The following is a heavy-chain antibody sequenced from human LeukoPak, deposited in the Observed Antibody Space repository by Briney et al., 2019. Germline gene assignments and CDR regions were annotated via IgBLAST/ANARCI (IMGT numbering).Heavy chain of an antibody. CDR3: ASDGYSGPDAL. J-gene: IGHJ4*02. D-gene: IGHD5-12*01. V-gene: IGHV4-59*01. Sequence: TSETLSLTCAVYGVSFSGFYWSWIRQPPGKGLEWIGYIYHSGSTNYNPSLKSRVTISVDTSQNQFYLKLSSVTAADTAVYYCASDGYSGPDALWGQGTLVTVSS. CDR2: IYHSGST. CDR1: GVSFSGFY.